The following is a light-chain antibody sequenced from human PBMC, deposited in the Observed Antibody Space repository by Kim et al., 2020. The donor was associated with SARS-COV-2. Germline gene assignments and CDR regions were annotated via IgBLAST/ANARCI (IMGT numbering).Light chain of an antibody. J-gene: IGLJ2*01. CDR3: QAWDSSSAHVV. CDR2: QDN. Sequence: STGQTASITCSGARLRDKYACWYQQKPGQSPVLVIYQDNKRPSGIPERFSGSNSGNTATLTISGTQAMDEADYYCQAWDSSSAHVVFGGGTQLTVL. V-gene: IGLV3-1*01. CDR1: RLRDKY.